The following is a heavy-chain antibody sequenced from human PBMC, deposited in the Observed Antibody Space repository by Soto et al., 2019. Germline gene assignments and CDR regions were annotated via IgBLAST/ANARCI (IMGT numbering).Heavy chain of an antibody. Sequence: ASVKVSCKVSGYTLTELSMHWVRQVPGKGLEWMGGFDPEDGETIYAQKFQGRVTMTEDTSTDTAYMELSSLRSEDTAVYYCAIDCNLYSSSARYALDIWGQGTMVTVSS. CDR3: AIDCNLYSSSARYALDI. CDR2: FDPEDGET. V-gene: IGHV1-24*01. D-gene: IGHD6-6*01. CDR1: GYTLTELS. J-gene: IGHJ3*02.